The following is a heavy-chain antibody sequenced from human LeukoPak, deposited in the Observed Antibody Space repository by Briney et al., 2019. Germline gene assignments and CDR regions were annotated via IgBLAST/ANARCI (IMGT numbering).Heavy chain of an antibody. CDR2: ISSSSSYI. V-gene: IGHV3-21*01. Sequence: PGGSLRLSCTASGFTFITYSMNWVRQAPGKGLEWVSSISSSSSYIYYADSVKGRFTISRDNAKNSLYLQMNSLRAEDTAVYYCASRRDGYIWLDYWSQGTLVTVSS. D-gene: IGHD5-24*01. CDR1: GFTFITYS. CDR3: ASRRDGYIWLDY. J-gene: IGHJ4*02.